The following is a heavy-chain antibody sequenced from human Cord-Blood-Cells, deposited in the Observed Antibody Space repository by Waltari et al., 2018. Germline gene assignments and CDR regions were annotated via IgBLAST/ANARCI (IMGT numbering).Heavy chain of an antibody. Sequence: EVQLVESGGGVVKPGGSLSLAWAASGFPFSRFRMNWVRQAPGKGLEWVSSISSSSSYIYYADSVKGRFTISRDNAKNSLYLQMNSLRAEDTAVYYCARGSTSCYDYWGQGTLVTVSS. J-gene: IGHJ4*02. V-gene: IGHV3-21*01. CDR3: ARGSTSCYDY. D-gene: IGHD2-2*01. CDR2: ISSSSSYI. CDR1: GFPFSRFR.